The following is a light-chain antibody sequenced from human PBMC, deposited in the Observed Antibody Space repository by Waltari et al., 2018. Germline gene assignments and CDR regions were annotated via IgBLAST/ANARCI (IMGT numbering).Light chain of an antibody. CDR1: SSDIGTFNL. CDR2: DVS. V-gene: IGLV2-23*02. Sequence: QSALTQPASVSGSPGQSISISCIGTSSDIGTFNLVSWYLQYPGTAPKLLIYDVSQRPSGVSNRFSGSKAGTTSSLTISGLQAEDEAIYYCCSYAGSRTWVFGGGAKLTVL. CDR3: CSYAGSRTWV. J-gene: IGLJ3*02.